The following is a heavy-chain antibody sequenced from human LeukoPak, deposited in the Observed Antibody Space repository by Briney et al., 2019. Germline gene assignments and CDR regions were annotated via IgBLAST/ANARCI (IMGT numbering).Heavy chain of an antibody. D-gene: IGHD6-13*01. Sequence: SVKVSCKASGGTFSSYAISWVRQAPGQGLEWMGRIIPILGIANYAQKFQGRVTITADKSTSTAYMELSSLRSEGTAVYYCARVLSSTTYGMDVWGQGTTVTVSS. CDR2: IIPILGIA. CDR3: ARVLSSTTYGMDV. CDR1: GGTFSSYA. J-gene: IGHJ6*02. V-gene: IGHV1-69*04.